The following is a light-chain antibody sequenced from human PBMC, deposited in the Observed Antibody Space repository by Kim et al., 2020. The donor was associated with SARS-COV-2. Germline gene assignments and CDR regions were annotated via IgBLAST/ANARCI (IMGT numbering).Light chain of an antibody. V-gene: IGKV3-20*01. CDR3: QQYGSAPPLT. J-gene: IGKJ4*01. Sequence: PGERATLSCMASQSVSSNYLAWYQQKLGQAPRLLIYGASSRATGIPDRFSGSGSGTEFTLTISRLEPEDFAVYYCQQYGSAPPLTFGGGTKV. CDR1: QSVSSNY. CDR2: GAS.